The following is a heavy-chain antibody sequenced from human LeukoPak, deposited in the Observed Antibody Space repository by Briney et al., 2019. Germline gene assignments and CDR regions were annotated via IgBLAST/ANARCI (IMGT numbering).Heavy chain of an antibody. CDR3: AKGPAVLAADFDY. V-gene: IGHV3-33*06. CDR2: IWYDGSNK. Sequence: PGRSLRLSCAASGFTFRNYGMHWVRQAPGKGLEWVAPIWYDGSNKYYADSVKGRFTISRDNSNNTLYLQISSLRPEDTAMYYCAKGPAVLAADFDYWGQGTLITVSS. CDR1: GFTFRNYG. J-gene: IGHJ4*02. D-gene: IGHD6-13*01.